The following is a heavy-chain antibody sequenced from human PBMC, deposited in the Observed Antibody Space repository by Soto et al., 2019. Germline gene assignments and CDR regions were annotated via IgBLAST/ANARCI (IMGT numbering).Heavy chain of an antibody. V-gene: IGHV1-46*01. J-gene: IGHJ3*02. CDR1: GYMFTRYY. D-gene: IGHD2-21*02. CDR2: INPSGGRT. CDR3: ARVESCGGPCYSDHPAAFDI. Sequence: QVHLVQTAAQVKRPGASVNISCKASGYMFTRYYIHWVRQAPGQGLQWMGMINPSGGRTKYAQLFQGRVTMTAHPSTNTAHMELSSLRSDATAVFYCARVESCGGPCYSDHPAAFDIWGQGTVVTVSS.